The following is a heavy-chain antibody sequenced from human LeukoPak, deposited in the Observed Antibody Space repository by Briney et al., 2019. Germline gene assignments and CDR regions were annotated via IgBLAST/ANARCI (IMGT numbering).Heavy chain of an antibody. V-gene: IGHV3-33*01. D-gene: IGHD4-17*01. CDR3: ARTYGDYGQAWYFDL. CDR2: IWYDGSNK. CDR1: GFTFSSYG. J-gene: IGHJ2*01. Sequence: GGSLRLSCAASGFTFSSYGMHWVRQAPGKGLEWVAVIWYDGSNKYYADSVKGRFTISRDNSKNTLYLQMNSLRAEDTAVYYCARTYGDYGQAWYFDLWGRGTLVTVSS.